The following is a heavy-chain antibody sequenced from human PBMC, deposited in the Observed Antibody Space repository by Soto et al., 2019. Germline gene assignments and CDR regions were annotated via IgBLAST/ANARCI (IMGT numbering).Heavy chain of an antibody. CDR1: GGTFSSYA. Sequence: GASVKVSCKASGGTFSSYAISWVRQAPGQGLEWMGGIIPIFGTANYAQKFQGGVTITADESTSTAYMELSSLRSEDTAVYYCARDEEIYCSSTSCYHHGDYYYGMDVWGQGTTVTVSS. CDR3: ARDEEIYCSSTSCYHHGDYYYGMDV. CDR2: IIPIFGTA. D-gene: IGHD2-2*01. J-gene: IGHJ6*02. V-gene: IGHV1-69*13.